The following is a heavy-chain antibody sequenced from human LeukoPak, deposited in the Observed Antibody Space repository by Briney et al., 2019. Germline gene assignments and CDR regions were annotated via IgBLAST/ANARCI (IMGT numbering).Heavy chain of an antibody. J-gene: IGHJ4*02. CDR3: AKAPVTSCRGAFCYPFDY. CDR1: GFSFSSYA. D-gene: IGHD2-15*01. CDR2: MSSSDDGR. V-gene: IGHV3-23*01. Sequence: GGSLSLSCATSGFSFSSYAMSWVRQAPGKGLEWVSAMSSSDDGRYYAASVRGRFTISRDTSGSTLYLQMNSLRAEDAAVYYCAKAPVTSCRGAFCYPFDYWGQGTLVTVSS.